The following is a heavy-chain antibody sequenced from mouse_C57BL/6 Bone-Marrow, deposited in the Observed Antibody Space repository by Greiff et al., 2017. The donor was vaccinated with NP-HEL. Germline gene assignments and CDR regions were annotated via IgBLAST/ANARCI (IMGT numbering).Heavy chain of an antibody. CDR3: DRQTYHYQDYAMDY. CDR2: ICSDGST. D-gene: IGHD5-1*01. Sequence: VQLQESGPGLVAPSQSLSITCTVSGFSLTSYGVHWVRQPPGKGLEWLVVICSDGSTTYNSALNSRLSISKDNSKSQVFLKMNSLQTDDTAMYYCDRQTYHYQDYAMDYWGQGTSVTVSS. CDR1: GFSLTSYG. J-gene: IGHJ4*01. V-gene: IGHV2-6-1*01.